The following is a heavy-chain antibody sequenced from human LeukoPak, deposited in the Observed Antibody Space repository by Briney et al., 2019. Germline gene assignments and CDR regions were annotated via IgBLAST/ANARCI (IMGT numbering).Heavy chain of an antibody. D-gene: IGHD2-15*01. Sequence: PGGSLRLSCAASGFTFSSYWMHWVRQAPGKGLVWVSRINSDVSSTSYADSVKGRFTISRDSAKNTLYLQMNSLRAEDTAVYYCAREGYCSGGSCWPLLYNWFDPWGQGTLVTVSS. J-gene: IGHJ5*02. CDR2: INSDVSST. V-gene: IGHV3-74*01. CDR1: GFTFSSYW. CDR3: AREGYCSGGSCWPLLYNWFDP.